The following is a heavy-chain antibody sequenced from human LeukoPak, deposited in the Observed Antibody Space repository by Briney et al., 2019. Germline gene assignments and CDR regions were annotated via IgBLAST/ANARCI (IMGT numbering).Heavy chain of an antibody. J-gene: IGHJ3*02. CDR1: GGSFSDYY. CDR2: INHSGSP. CDR3: ARVLPYDSSLDAFDI. Sequence: PSGTLSLTCAVYGGSFSDYYWTWIRQPPGKGLEWIGEINHSGSPNNNPSLKSRVSISFDTSKNQFSLKLTSVTAADTAVYYCARVLPYDSSLDAFDIWGQGTMVTVSS. V-gene: IGHV4-34*01. D-gene: IGHD3-22*01.